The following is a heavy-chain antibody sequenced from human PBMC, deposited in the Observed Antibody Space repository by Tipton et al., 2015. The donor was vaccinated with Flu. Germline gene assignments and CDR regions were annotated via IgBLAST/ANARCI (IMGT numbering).Heavy chain of an antibody. CDR1: GDSLGSSYY. CDR3: ARRDFSNCVSEPKNWFDS. Sequence: TLSLTCSVSGDSLGSSYYWAWIRQPPGRGLEWIGNIHTSAGTYYNPSLKSRVTISVDRSKDQFSLRLASVTAADTAVYFCARRDFSNCVSEPKNWFDSWGQGTLVTVSS. CDR2: IHTSAGT. J-gene: IGHJ5*01. D-gene: IGHD4-11*01. V-gene: IGHV4-38-2*01.